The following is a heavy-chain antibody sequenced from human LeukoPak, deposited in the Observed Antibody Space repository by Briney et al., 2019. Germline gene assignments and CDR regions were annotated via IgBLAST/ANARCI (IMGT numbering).Heavy chain of an antibody. CDR1: EFTFSSYS. D-gene: IGHD6-13*01. Sequence: SGGSLRLSWAAPEFTFSSYSMNWVRQPPGKGLEWVSYISSSSSTIYYADSVKGRFTISRDNAKNSLYLQMNSLRDEDTAVYYCARYGSSSWYYRDYWGQGTLVTVSS. CDR2: ISSSSSTI. CDR3: ARYGSSSWYYRDY. J-gene: IGHJ4*02. V-gene: IGHV3-48*02.